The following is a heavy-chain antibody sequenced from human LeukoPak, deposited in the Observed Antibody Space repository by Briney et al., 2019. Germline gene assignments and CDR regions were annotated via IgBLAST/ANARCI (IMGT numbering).Heavy chain of an antibody. Sequence: PSETLSLTCTVSGGPMSSHYWSWIRQPPGKRLEWIGYIYYSGSTNYNPSLKSRVTISIDTSKNQLSLKLNSVTAADTAVYYCAREGYYDSSGFDWYFALWGRGTLVTVSS. D-gene: IGHD3-22*01. J-gene: IGHJ2*01. CDR2: IYYSGST. CDR1: GGPMSSHY. V-gene: IGHV4-59*11. CDR3: AREGYYDSSGFDWYFAL.